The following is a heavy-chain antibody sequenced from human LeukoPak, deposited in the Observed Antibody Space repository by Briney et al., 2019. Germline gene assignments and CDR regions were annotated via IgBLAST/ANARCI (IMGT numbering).Heavy chain of an antibody. Sequence: PGGSLRLSCAASGFIFSDCYMSWIRQAPGKGLEWVSYISGYSSYTNHADSVKGRFTISRDNAKNTLYLQMNSLRAEDTAVYYCARVDGDYYYYGLDVWGHGTTVTVSS. CDR3: ARVDGDYYYYGLDV. V-gene: IGHV3-11*05. J-gene: IGHJ6*02. CDR1: GFIFSDCY. CDR2: ISGYSSYT. D-gene: IGHD4-17*01.